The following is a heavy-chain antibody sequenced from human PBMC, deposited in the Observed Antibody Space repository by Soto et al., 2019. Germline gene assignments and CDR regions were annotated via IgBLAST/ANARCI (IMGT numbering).Heavy chain of an antibody. CDR3: ATRRTGYSSSWYYYYGMDV. CDR2: IYYSGST. D-gene: IGHD6-13*01. Sequence: PSETLSLTCTVSGGSISSSSYYWGWIRQPPGKGLEWIGSIYYSGSTYYNPSLKSRVTISVDTSKNQFSLKLSSVTAADTAVYYCATRRTGYSSSWYYYYGMDVWSQGTTVTVSS. CDR1: GGSISSSSYY. V-gene: IGHV4-39*01. J-gene: IGHJ6*02.